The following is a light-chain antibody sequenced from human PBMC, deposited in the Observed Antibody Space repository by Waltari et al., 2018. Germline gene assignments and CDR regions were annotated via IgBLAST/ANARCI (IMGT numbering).Light chain of an antibody. CDR1: QSISSW. J-gene: IGKJ2*01. Sequence: DIQMTQSPSTLSASVGDRVTITCRASQSISSWLAWYQQKPGKAPTLLIYKASSLKSGVPSRFSGSGSGTEFTLTISSLQPEDFATYFCQQYNSYLYTFGQGTKLEIK. CDR3: QQYNSYLYT. V-gene: IGKV1-5*03. CDR2: KAS.